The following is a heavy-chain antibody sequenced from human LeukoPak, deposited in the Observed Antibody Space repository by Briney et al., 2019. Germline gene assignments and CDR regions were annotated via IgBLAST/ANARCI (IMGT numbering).Heavy chain of an antibody. Sequence: ASVKVSYKVSGCTHTQLSMHGVRQAPGNQAEWWGGFDFEDGETIYAQKFQGRVTMTEDTSTDTAYMELSSLRSEDTAVYYCATAKYCSSTSCRERKFDYWGQGTLVTVSS. J-gene: IGHJ4*02. CDR3: ATAKYCSSTSCRERKFDY. CDR1: GCTHTQLS. V-gene: IGHV1-24*01. CDR2: FDFEDGET. D-gene: IGHD2-2*01.